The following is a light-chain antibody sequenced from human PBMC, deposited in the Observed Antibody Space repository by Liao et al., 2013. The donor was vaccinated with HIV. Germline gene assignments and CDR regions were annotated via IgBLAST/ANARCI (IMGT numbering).Light chain of an antibody. CDR3: QLWDSSSDHPYV. CDR1: SIGSKS. V-gene: IGLV3-21*01. CDR2: HDT. J-gene: IGLJ1*01. Sequence: SYVLTQPSSLSVAPGKTARMTCGGNSIGSKSVHWYQQKPGQAPVLVISHDTDRPSGIPERFSGSNSGNTATLTISRVEPGDEADYYCQLWDSSSDHPYVFGTGTQVTVL.